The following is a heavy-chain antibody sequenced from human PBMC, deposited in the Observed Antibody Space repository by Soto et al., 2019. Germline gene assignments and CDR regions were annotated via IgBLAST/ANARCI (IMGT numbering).Heavy chain of an antibody. CDR2: IYYSGST. Sequence: SETLSLTCTVSGGSISSGGYYWGWIRQHPGKGLEWIGYIYYSGSTYYNPSLKSRVTISVDTSKNQFSLKLSSVTAADTAVYYCARDQLTVRDFWSGHAFDIWGQGTMVTVSS. CDR1: GGSISSGGYY. V-gene: IGHV4-31*03. D-gene: IGHD3-3*01. CDR3: ARDQLTVRDFWSGHAFDI. J-gene: IGHJ3*02.